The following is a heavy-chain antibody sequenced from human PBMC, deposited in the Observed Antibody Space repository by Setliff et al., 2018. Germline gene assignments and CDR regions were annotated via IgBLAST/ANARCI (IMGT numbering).Heavy chain of an antibody. J-gene: IGHJ3*02. D-gene: IGHD3-22*01. V-gene: IGHV5-51*01. CDR1: GYSFTSYW. CDR2: IYPGDSDT. Sequence: GESLTISCKGSGYSFTSYWIGWVRQMPGKGLEWMGIIYPGDSDTRYSTSFQGQVTISADKSISTAYLQWSSLKASDTAMYYCARHADYYDSSGYSVNDAFDIWGQGTMVT. CDR3: ARHADYYDSSGYSVNDAFDI.